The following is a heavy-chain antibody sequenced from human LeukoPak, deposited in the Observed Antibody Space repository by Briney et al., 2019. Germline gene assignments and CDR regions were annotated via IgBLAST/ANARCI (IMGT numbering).Heavy chain of an antibody. CDR2: ISYDGRNK. Sequence: PGKSLRLSCAGSAFTFNNCDMHWVRQAPGKGLEWVAVISYDGRNKHYPDSVKGRFTISRDISTDTLWLQMDSLRTEDTAVYYCAKGPLRGTAAAIDYWGQGTLVTVSS. CDR3: AKGPLRGTAAAIDY. CDR1: AFTFNNCD. V-gene: IGHV3-30*18. J-gene: IGHJ4*02. D-gene: IGHD2-2*01.